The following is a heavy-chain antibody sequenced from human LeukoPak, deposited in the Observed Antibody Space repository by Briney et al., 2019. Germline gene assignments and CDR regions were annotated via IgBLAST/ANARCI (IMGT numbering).Heavy chain of an antibody. D-gene: IGHD3-22*01. Sequence: ASVKVSCKASGYTFTSYYMHWVRQAPGQGLEWMGIINPSGGSTTYAQKFQGRVTMTRDTSISTAYMELSRLRSDDTAVYYCARDLARSGYYYDSSGYYYGYWGQGTLVTVSS. V-gene: IGHV1-46*01. CDR3: ARDLARSGYYYDSSGYYYGY. CDR1: GYTFTSYY. J-gene: IGHJ4*02. CDR2: INPSGGST.